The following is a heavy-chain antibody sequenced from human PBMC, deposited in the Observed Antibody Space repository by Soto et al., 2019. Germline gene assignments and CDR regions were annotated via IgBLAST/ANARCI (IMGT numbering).Heavy chain of an antibody. CDR3: AKGADYARGYFDY. D-gene: IGHD4-17*01. V-gene: IGHV3-9*01. CDR1: GFTFDDYA. Sequence: GGSLRLSCAASGFTFDDYAMHWVRQAPGKGLEWVSGISWNSGTIAYADSAKGRFTISRDNAKNSLYLQMNSMRGEDTALYYCAKGADYARGYFDYWGQGTLVTVSS. CDR2: ISWNSGTI. J-gene: IGHJ4*02.